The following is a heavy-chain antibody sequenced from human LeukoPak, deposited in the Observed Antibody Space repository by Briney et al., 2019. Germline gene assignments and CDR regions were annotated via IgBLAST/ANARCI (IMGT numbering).Heavy chain of an antibody. V-gene: IGHV4-34*01. CDR1: GGSFSGYY. CDR3: ARRGSSGWFDP. J-gene: IGHJ5*02. CDR2: INHSGST. Sequence: SETLSLTCAVYGGSFSGYYWSWIRQPPGKGLEWIGEINHSGSTNYNPSLKSRVTISVDTSKNQFSLKLRSVTAADTAVYYCARRGSSGWFDPWGQGTLVTVSS. D-gene: IGHD6-19*01.